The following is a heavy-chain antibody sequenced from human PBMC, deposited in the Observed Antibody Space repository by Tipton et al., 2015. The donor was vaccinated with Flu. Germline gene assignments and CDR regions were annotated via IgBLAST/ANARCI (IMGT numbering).Heavy chain of an antibody. CDR2: IYYSGNT. J-gene: IGHJ4*02. Sequence: TLSLTCTVSGGSISSVTYYWGWIRQSPGKGLEWIGNIYYSGNTYYNPSLKSRVTMSVDTSKNQMSLRLNSVTAADTAVYYCASHSYSRGRAGHWGQGTLVTVSS. CDR3: ASHSYSRGRAGH. CDR1: GGSISSVTYY. V-gene: IGHV4-39*07. D-gene: IGHD4-11*01.